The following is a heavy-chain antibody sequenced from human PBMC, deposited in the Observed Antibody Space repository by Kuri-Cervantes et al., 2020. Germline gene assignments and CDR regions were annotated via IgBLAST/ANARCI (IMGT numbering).Heavy chain of an antibody. V-gene: IGHV3-74*01. D-gene: IGHD3-9*01. CDR2: INSDGSST. Sequence: GESLKISCAASGFTFDDYAMHWVRQAPGKGLVWVSRINSDGSSTSYADSVKGRFTISRDNAKNTLYLQMNSLRAEDTAVYYCARANLPYFDWLFSDAFDIWGQGTMVTVSS. CDR3: ARANLPYFDWLFSDAFDI. J-gene: IGHJ3*02. CDR1: GFTFDDYA.